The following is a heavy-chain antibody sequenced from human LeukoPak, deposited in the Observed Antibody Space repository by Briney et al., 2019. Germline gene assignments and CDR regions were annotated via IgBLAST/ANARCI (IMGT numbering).Heavy chain of an antibody. D-gene: IGHD6-13*01. Sequence: GGSLKLSCAASGFTFDDYAMHWVRQAPGKGLEWVSGISWNSGSIGYADSVKGRFTISRDNAKNSLYLQMNSLRAEDMALYYCAKMISSWYYFDYWGQGTLVTVSS. CDR3: AKMISSWYYFDY. J-gene: IGHJ4*02. CDR1: GFTFDDYA. V-gene: IGHV3-9*03. CDR2: ISWNSGSI.